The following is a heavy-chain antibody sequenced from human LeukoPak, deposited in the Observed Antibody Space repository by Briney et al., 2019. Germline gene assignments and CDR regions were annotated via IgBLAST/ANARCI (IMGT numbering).Heavy chain of an antibody. CDR1: GFTFSSYA. V-gene: IGHV3-30*04. Sequence: GGSLRLSCAASGFTFSSYALHWVRQPPGKGLEWVTMISYDGSTKYYTDSVKGRFTISRDDSKNTLYLQMNSLRTEDTALYYCARDHSLEFGNWFDPWGQGTLVTVSS. J-gene: IGHJ5*02. CDR2: ISYDGSTK. D-gene: IGHD3-10*01. CDR3: ARDHSLEFGNWFDP.